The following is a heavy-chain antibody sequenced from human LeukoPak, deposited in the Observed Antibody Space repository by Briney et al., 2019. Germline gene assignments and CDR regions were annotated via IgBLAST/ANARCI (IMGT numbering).Heavy chain of an antibody. Sequence: PSETLSLTCTVSGDSINDHYWSWIRQPPGEGLEWIAYIYSSVSTNYNPSLKSRVTISIDTSKSQFSLKLTSVTAADTAVYYCARLSAAVHLGAFDLWGQGTMVTVSS. V-gene: IGHV4-4*09. J-gene: IGHJ3*01. D-gene: IGHD3-3*01. CDR2: IYSSVST. CDR3: ARLSAAVHLGAFDL. CDR1: GDSINDHY.